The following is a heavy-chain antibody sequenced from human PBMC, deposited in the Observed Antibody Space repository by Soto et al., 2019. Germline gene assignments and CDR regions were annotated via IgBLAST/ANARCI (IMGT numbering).Heavy chain of an antibody. J-gene: IGHJ4*02. CDR1: GFTFRTYY. V-gene: IGHV3-21*01. CDR3: ARQYPSSSRHFDH. Sequence: EVELVESGGGLVKPGGSLKLSCAASGFTFRTYYMIWVRQAPGKGLEWVSTISAGSSNIYYAPSVKGRFTISRDNAKNVFELQINSLRAQDTAVYYCARQYPSSSRHFDHWGQGTLVIVSS. CDR2: ISAGSSNI. D-gene: IGHD6-6*01.